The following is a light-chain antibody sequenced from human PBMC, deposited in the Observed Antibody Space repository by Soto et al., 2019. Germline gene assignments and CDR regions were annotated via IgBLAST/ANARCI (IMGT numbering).Light chain of an antibody. CDR3: QQYSSSFLT. J-gene: IGKJ1*01. CDR2: DAS. CDR1: QSVSSY. V-gene: IGKV3-11*01. Sequence: EIVFTESPSTLSLSPGERASLSCRASQSVSSYLLWYQQKPGQTPRLLIYDASNRATGIPDRFSASGSGTDFTLTISRLEPEDFAVYYCQQYSSSFLTFGQGTKVDI.